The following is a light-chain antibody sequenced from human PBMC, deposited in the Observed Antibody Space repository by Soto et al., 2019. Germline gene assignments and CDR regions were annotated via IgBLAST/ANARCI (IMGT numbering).Light chain of an antibody. Sequence: QSALTQPASVSGSPGQSITLSCTGTSSDIGGYDYVSWYQRHPGKAPKLIIYDVNNRPSGVSNRFSGSKSGNTASLTISGLQDEDEEDYYCTSSSSGSSPVVFGGGTKLTVL. CDR3: TSSSSGSSPVV. CDR1: SSDIGGYDY. J-gene: IGLJ2*01. V-gene: IGLV2-14*01. CDR2: DVN.